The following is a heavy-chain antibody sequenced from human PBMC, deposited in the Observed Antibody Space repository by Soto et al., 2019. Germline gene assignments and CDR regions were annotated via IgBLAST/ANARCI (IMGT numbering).Heavy chain of an antibody. V-gene: IGHV1-46*01. CDR2: INPSGGST. D-gene: IGHD3-22*01. J-gene: IGHJ5*02. CDR3: ERSVEGSGYYYTGYNWFDP. CDR1: GYTFTSYY. Sequence: SMKVSCKASGYTFTSYYMHWVRHDPGQGLEWMGIINPSGGSTRDAQNFQGRVTMTRDTSTSTDYMELSSLRSEDTAVYYCERSVEGSGYYYTGYNWFDPWGQGTLVTVSS.